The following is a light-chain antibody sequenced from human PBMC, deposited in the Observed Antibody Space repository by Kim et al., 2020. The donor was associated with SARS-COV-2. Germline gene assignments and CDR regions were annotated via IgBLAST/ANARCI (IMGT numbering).Light chain of an antibody. CDR2: DVN. CDR3: CSFAGSYFL. V-gene: IGLV2-11*03. Sequence: GQSVTISCTGTSSDVGGYNFGSWYQQHPGKAPKFMIYDVNKRPSGVPDRFSGSKSGNTASLTISGLQADDEADYYCCSFAGSYFLFGGGTKVTVL. J-gene: IGLJ2*01. CDR1: SSDVGGYNF.